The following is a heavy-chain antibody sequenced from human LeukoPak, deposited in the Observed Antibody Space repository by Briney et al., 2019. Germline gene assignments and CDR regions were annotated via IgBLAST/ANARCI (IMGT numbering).Heavy chain of an antibody. CDR3: ATVQRVRLRFLEWLPNNYFDY. V-gene: IGHV1-24*01. CDR2: FDPEDGET. Sequence: GASVKVSCKVSGYTLTELSMHWVRQAPGKGLEWMGGFDPEDGETIYAQKFQGRVTMTEDTSTDTAYMELSSLRSEDTAVYYCATVQRVRLRFLEWLPNNYFDYWGQGTLVTVSS. D-gene: IGHD3-3*01. J-gene: IGHJ4*02. CDR1: GYTLTELS.